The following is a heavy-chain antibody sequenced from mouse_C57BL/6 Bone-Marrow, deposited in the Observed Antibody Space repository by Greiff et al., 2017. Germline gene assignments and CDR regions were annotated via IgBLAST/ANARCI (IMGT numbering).Heavy chain of an antibody. J-gene: IGHJ1*03. Sequence: VQLQQSGAELVRPGASVKLSCTASGFNIKDDYMHWVKQRPEQGLEWIGWIDPENGDTEYAPKFQGKATLTADTSSNTAYLQLSGLTSEDTAAYYCTTHYGSRPWYFDVWGTGTTVTVSS. CDR3: TTHYGSRPWYFDV. CDR1: GFNIKDDY. D-gene: IGHD1-1*01. CDR2: IDPENGDT. V-gene: IGHV14-4*01.